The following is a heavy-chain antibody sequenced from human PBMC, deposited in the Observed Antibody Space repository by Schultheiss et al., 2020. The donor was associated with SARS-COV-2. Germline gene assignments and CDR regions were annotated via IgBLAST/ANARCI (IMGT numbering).Heavy chain of an antibody. D-gene: IGHD3-3*01. Sequence: SETLSLTCTVSGGPISSYYWSWIRQAPGKGLEWIGYIYYSGSTYYNPSLKSRVTISVDTSKNQFSLNLSSVTAADTAVYYCAKEGGTIFGVVTPFQYMDVWGKGTTVTVSS. V-gene: IGHV4-59*01. J-gene: IGHJ6*03. CDR3: AKEGGTIFGVVTPFQYMDV. CDR2: IYYSGST. CDR1: GGPISSYY.